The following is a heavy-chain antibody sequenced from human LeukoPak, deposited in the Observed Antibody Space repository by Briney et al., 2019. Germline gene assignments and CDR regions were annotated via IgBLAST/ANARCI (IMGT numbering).Heavy chain of an antibody. CDR2: ISWNGGGM. J-gene: IGHJ4*02. Sequence: GGSLRLSCAASGFTFDAYAMHWVRQAPGKGLEWASGISWNGGGMGYAVSVKGRFTISRDNAKSSLYLQMNSLRDEDTALYYCAKDITGGRSSPYFDSWGQGTLVTVSS. V-gene: IGHV3-9*01. D-gene: IGHD6-6*01. CDR3: AKDITGGRSSPYFDS. CDR1: GFTFDAYA.